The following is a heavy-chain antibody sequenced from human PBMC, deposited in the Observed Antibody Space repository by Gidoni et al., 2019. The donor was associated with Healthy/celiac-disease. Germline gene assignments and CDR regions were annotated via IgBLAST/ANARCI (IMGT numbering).Heavy chain of an antibody. CDR3: ARVSDTASPRGFDY. CDR2: INPSGGST. Sequence: QAPGQGLEWMGIINPSGGSTSYAQKFQGRVTMTRDTSTSTVYMELSSLRSEDTAVYYCARVSDTASPRGFDYWGQGTLVTVSS. V-gene: IGHV1-46*01. J-gene: IGHJ4*02. D-gene: IGHD5-18*01.